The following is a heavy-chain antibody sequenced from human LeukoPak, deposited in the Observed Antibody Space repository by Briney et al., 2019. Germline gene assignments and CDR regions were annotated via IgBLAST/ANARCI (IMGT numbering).Heavy chain of an antibody. CDR2: IYYSGST. J-gene: IGHJ6*02. D-gene: IGHD2-15*01. CDR1: GGSISSGGYY. CDR3: ARADGDHLLLEPYYGMDV. V-gene: IGHV4-31*03. Sequence: SQTLSLTCTVSGGSISSGGYYWSWIRQHPGKGLEWIVYIYYSGSTYYNPSLKSRVTISVDTSKNQFSLKLSSVTAADTAVYYCARADGDHLLLEPYYGMDVWGQGSTVTVSS.